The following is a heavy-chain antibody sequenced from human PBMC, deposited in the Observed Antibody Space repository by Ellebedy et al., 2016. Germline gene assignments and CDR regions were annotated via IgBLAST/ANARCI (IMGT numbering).Heavy chain of an antibody. CDR3: AKWGGYWYFDL. CDR2: IGGGGGT. V-gene: IGHV3-23*01. J-gene: IGHJ2*01. Sequence: GESLKISXTASGFTLNTFAMSWIRQAPGKGLEWFSTIGGGGGTYYADSVRGRLTTSRDNSKNTVFLQITAVRSEDTAVYYCAKWGGYWYFDLWGRGTLVTVSS. D-gene: IGHD3-16*01. CDR1: GFTLNTFA.